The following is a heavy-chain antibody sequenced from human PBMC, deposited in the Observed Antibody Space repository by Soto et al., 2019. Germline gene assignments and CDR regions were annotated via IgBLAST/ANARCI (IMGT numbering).Heavy chain of an antibody. V-gene: IGHV3-21*01. CDR2: INSSRSDI. CDR3: ARSLSFYYGSGGYYCYNCFDH. J-gene: IGHJ5*02. D-gene: IGHD3-10*01. CDR1: GFTFSSYS. Sequence: AGGSLRLSCAASGFTFSSYSMNWVRQAPGKGLEWVSSINSSRSDIYYADSVKGRFTISRDNAKNSLYLQMNSLRAEDTAVYYCARSLSFYYGSGGYYCYNCFDHWGQGTLVTVSS.